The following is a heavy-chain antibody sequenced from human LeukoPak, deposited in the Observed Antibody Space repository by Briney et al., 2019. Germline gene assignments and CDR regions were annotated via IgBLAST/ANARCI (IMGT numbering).Heavy chain of an antibody. V-gene: IGHV3-7*01. CDR2: INEDGSEK. Sequence: PGGSLRLSCAASGFTFSNYWMIWVRQAPGKGLEWVANINEDGSEKYYVGSVEGRFTISRDNARNSVFLQMNSLRGDDTAMYYCACSSYSSSSYWGQGTPVTVSS. J-gene: IGHJ4*02. CDR3: ACSSYSSSSY. D-gene: IGHD6-6*01. CDR1: GFTFSNYW.